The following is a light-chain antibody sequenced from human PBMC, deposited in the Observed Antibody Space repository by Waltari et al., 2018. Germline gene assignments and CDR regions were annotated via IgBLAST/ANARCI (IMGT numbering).Light chain of an antibody. CDR3: QQYVSSFT. CDR2: GAS. V-gene: IGKV3-20*01. J-gene: IGKJ3*01. Sequence: EIVLTQSPGTLSLSPGERATLSCRASQSVSSTYLTWYQQKPGQAPRLLISGASSRATGIPDRFSGSGSGTDFTLTISRLEPEDFAVYYCQQYVSSFTFGPGTKVDIK. CDR1: QSVSSTY.